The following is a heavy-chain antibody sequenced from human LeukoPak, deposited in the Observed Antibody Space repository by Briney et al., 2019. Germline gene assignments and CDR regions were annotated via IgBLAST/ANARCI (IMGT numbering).Heavy chain of an antibody. J-gene: IGHJ4*02. D-gene: IGHD2-15*01. Sequence: SETLSLTCTVSGGSISSYYWNWIRQPPGKGLEWIGYTYYSGSTNYNPSLKSRVTISLDTSKNQFSLKLSSVTAADTAVYYCARINCGGGSCFYYWGQGTLVTVSS. V-gene: IGHV4-59*01. CDR2: TYYSGST. CDR3: ARINCGGGSCFYY. CDR1: GGSISSYY.